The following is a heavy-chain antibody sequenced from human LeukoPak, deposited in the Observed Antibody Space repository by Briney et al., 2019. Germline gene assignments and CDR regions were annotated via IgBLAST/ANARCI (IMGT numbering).Heavy chain of an antibody. V-gene: IGHV3-48*04. D-gene: IGHD4-11*01. CDR3: ARVTTVTTGGEGFIDY. J-gene: IGHJ4*02. CDR1: GFTFSSYA. CDR2: ISSSGSTI. Sequence: GGSLRLSCAASGFTFSSYAMSWVRQAPGKGLEWVSYISSSGSTIYYADSVKGRFTISRDNAKNSLYLQMNSLRAEDTAVYYCARVTTVTTGGEGFIDYWGQGTLVTVSS.